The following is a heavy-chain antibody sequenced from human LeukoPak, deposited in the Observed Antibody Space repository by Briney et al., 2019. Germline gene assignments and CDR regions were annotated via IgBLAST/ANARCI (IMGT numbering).Heavy chain of an antibody. V-gene: IGHV1-2*06. D-gene: IGHD6-6*01. CDR1: GYTFTGYY. CDR3: ARYAYSSSFDY. J-gene: IGHJ4*02. Sequence: ASVKVSCKASGYTFTGYYMHWVRQAPGQGLEWMGRIDPKSGGTNYAQKFQGRVTMTRDTSITTAYMELSGLRSDDTAVYYCARYAYSSSFDYWGQGTLLTVSS. CDR2: IDPKSGGT.